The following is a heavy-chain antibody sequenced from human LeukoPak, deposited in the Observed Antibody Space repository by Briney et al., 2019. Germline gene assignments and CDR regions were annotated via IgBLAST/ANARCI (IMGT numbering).Heavy chain of an antibody. CDR3: ARDPGIAVAGTHY. J-gene: IGHJ4*02. CDR2: ISSSSSYI. D-gene: IGHD6-19*01. Sequence: GGSLRLSCAASGFTFSSYSMNWVRQAPGKGLEWVSPISSSSSYIYYADSVKGRFTISRDNAKNSLYLQMNSLRAEDTAVYYCARDPGIAVAGTHYWGQGTLVTVSS. CDR1: GFTFSSYS. V-gene: IGHV3-21*01.